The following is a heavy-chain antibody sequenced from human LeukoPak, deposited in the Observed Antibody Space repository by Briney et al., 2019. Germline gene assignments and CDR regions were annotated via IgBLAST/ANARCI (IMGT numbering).Heavy chain of an antibody. CDR1: GFTFSSYS. J-gene: IGHJ4*02. CDR3: ARARYYYDSSGYYPIGY. CDR2: ISSSSSYI. Sequence: PGGSLRLSCAASGFTFSSYSMNWVRQAPGKGLEWVSSISSSSSYIYYADSVKGRFTISRDNAKNSLYLQINSLRAEDTAVYYCARARYYYDSSGYYPIGYWGQGTLVTVSS. D-gene: IGHD3-22*01. V-gene: IGHV3-21*01.